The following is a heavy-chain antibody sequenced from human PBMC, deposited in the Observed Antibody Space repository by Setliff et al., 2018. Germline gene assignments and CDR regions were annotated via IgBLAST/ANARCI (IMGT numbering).Heavy chain of an antibody. CDR2: INHSGST. CDR1: GESFSNNY. CDR3: AKFGPLDLTGDWAFDN. D-gene: IGHD7-27*01. Sequence: SETLSLTCSVYGESFSNNYWGWIRQPPGKGLEWIGEINHSGSTNYNPSLKSRLTISVDASTNQFSLKLYSVTAADTAVYYCAKFGPLDLTGDWAFDNWGQGTLVTVSS. J-gene: IGHJ4*02. V-gene: IGHV4-34*01.